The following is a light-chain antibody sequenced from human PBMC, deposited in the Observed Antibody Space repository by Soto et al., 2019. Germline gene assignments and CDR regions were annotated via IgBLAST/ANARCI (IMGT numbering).Light chain of an antibody. V-gene: IGLV2-14*01. Sequence: QSVLIQPPSVSGSPGQSVTISCTGTSSDVGSYDYVSWYQQHPGKAPKLMIYGVSNRPSGVSNRFSGAKSGHTASLTISGLQVEDQADYYCCSSTSSTNYVFGPGTKVTVL. CDR1: SSDVGSYDY. CDR2: GVS. CDR3: CSSTSSTNYV. J-gene: IGLJ1*01.